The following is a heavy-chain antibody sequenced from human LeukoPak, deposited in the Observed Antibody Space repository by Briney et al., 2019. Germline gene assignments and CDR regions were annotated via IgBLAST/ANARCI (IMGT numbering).Heavy chain of an antibody. J-gene: IGHJ4*02. D-gene: IGHD2-15*01. CDR1: GFTFSSYE. V-gene: IGHV3-48*03. CDR2: ISSSGSTI. Sequence: GGSLRLSCAASGFTFSSYEMNWVRQAPGKGLEWVSYISSSGSTIYYADSVKGRFTISRDNAKNSLYLQMNSLRAEDTAVYYCARDQGYWSAGSCYSLTDYWGQGTLVTVS. CDR3: ARDQGYWSAGSCYSLTDY.